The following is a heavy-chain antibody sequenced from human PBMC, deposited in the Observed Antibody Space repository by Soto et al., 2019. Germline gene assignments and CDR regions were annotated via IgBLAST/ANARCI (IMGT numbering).Heavy chain of an antibody. J-gene: IGHJ4*02. V-gene: IGHV3-23*01. CDR2: ITGGGGA. CDR3: ASLSAGASGF. Sequence: GGSLRLSCAASGFTFSSYAMSWVRQAPGKGLEWVSGITGGGGADYGDSAKGRFTISRDNSRNTLHLQMNSLRAEDTATYYCASLSAGASGFWGPGTLVTVSS. D-gene: IGHD1-1*01. CDR1: GFTFSSYA.